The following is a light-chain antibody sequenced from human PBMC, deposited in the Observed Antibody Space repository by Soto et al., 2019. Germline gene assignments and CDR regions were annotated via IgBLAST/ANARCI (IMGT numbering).Light chain of an antibody. CDR3: SSYTSSGTDVV. CDR1: STDVGGYNY. V-gene: IGLV2-14*01. CDR2: EVS. Sequence: QSVLTQPASVSGSPGQSITISCTGASTDVGGYNYVSWYQQHPGQAPKLMIYEVSNRPSGVSNRFSASKSGNTASLTISGLLAEDEADYYCSSYTSSGTDVVFGGGTKVTVL. J-gene: IGLJ2*01.